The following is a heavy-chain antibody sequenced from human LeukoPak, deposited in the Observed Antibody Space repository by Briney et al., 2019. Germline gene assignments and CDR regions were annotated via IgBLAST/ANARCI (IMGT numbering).Heavy chain of an antibody. V-gene: IGHV4-39*01. J-gene: IGHJ4*02. CDR1: GGSISSSNYY. CDR2: IYYSGST. Sequence: PSETLSLICTVSGGSISSSNYYWGWIRQPPGKGLEWIGSIYYSGSTYYNPSLKSRVTISVDTSKNQFSLKLSSVTAADTAVYYCARSPRWDSSGYLDYWGQGTLVTVSS. CDR3: ARSPRWDSSGYLDY. D-gene: IGHD3-22*01.